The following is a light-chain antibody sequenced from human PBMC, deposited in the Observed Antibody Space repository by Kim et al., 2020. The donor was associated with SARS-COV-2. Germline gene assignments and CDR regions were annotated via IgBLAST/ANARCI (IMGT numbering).Light chain of an antibody. Sequence: SSELTQDPAVSVALGQTVRITCQGVSLRSYYASWYQQKPGQAPVLVIHGKNNRPSGIPDRFSGSSSGNAASLTTTGAQAEDEADYYCNFRDSSGNHVVFG. CDR1: SLRSYY. V-gene: IGLV3-19*01. J-gene: IGLJ2*01. CDR3: NFRDSSGNHVV. CDR2: GKN.